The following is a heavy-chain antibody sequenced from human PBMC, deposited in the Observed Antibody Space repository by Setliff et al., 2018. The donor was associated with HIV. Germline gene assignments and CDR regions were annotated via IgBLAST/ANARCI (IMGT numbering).Heavy chain of an antibody. V-gene: IGHV1-18*01. D-gene: IGHD3-3*01. CDR2: ITPYNNNT. CDR3: ARLIKHYDFWSGYYGAYYYYMDV. CDR1: GYTFSTYG. Sequence: ASVKVSCKASGYTFSTYGISWVRQAPGQGLEWMGWITPYNNNTQYTQHLQGRVTMTTDTYTSTAYMDLRRLRSDDTAVYYCARLIKHYDFWSGYYGAYYYYMDVWGTGTTVTVSS. J-gene: IGHJ6*03.